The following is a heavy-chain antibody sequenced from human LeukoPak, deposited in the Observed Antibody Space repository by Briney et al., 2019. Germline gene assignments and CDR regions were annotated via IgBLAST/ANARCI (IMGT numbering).Heavy chain of an antibody. D-gene: IGHD2-2*01. Sequence: SVKVSCKASGGTFSSYAISWVRQAPGQGLEWMGGIIPIFGTANYAQKFQGRVTITADESTSTAYMELSSLRSEDTAVYYCARDLGYCSSTSCYGAFDIWGQGTMVTVSS. CDR3: ARDLGYCSSTSCYGAFDI. CDR1: GGTFSSYA. V-gene: IGHV1-69*13. J-gene: IGHJ3*02. CDR2: IIPIFGTA.